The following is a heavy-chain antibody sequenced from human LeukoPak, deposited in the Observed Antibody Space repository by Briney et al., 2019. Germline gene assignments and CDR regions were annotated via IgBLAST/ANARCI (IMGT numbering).Heavy chain of an antibody. J-gene: IGHJ4*02. CDR3: AREASIAARQPGY. V-gene: IGHV1-2*06. CDR2: INPNSGGT. D-gene: IGHD6-6*01. CDR1: GYTFTCYY. Sequence: ASVKVSCKASGYTFTCYYMHWVRQAPGQGLEWMGRINPNSGGTNYAQKFQGRVTMTRDTSISTAYMELSRLRSDDTAVYYCAREASIAARQPGYWGQGTLVTVSS.